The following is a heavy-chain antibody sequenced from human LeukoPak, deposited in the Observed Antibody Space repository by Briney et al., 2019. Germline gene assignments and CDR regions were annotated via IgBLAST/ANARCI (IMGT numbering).Heavy chain of an antibody. D-gene: IGHD6-19*01. CDR3: AREGYSSGWPTAFDI. Sequence: GGSLRLSCAASGFTFSTYSFNWVRRAPGKGLEWVSYISSVGNTIYYADSVKGRFTISRDNAKNSLYLQMNSLRAEDTAVYYCAREGYSSGWPTAFDIWGQGTMVTVSS. CDR1: GFTFSTYS. V-gene: IGHV3-48*04. J-gene: IGHJ3*02. CDR2: ISSVGNTI.